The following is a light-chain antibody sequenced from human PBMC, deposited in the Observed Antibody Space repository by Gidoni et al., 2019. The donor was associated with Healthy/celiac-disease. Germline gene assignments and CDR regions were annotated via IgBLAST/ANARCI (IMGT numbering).Light chain of an antibody. CDR2: QDS. Sequence: SYELTQPPSVSVSPGQTASITCSGDKLGDKYACCYQQKPGQSPVLVIYQDSKRPSGIPERFSGSNSGNTATLTISGTQAMDEADYYCQAWDSSTQVFGGGTKLTVL. CDR1: KLGDKY. CDR3: QAWDSSTQV. J-gene: IGLJ2*01. V-gene: IGLV3-1*01.